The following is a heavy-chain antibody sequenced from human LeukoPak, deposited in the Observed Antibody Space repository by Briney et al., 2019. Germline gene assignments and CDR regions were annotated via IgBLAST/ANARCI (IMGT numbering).Heavy chain of an antibody. J-gene: IGHJ4*02. Sequence: GRSLRLSCAASGFTFSSYSMNWVRQAPGKGLEWVSYISSSSSTIYYADSVKGRFTISRDNSKNTLYLQMNSLRAEDTAVYYCANSFDLLELASSGWYARLDYWGQGTLVTVSS. D-gene: IGHD6-19*01. V-gene: IGHV3-48*01. CDR3: ANSFDLLELASSGWYARLDY. CDR1: GFTFSSYS. CDR2: ISSSSSTI.